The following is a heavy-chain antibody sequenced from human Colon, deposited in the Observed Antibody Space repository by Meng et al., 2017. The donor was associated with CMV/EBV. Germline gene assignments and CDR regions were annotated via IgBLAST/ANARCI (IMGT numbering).Heavy chain of an antibody. CDR3: ARGMPNIAAAGWQNWLDP. CDR1: GYTLTGYY. J-gene: IGHJ5*02. Sequence: GESLKISCKASGYTLTGYYVHWVRQAPGQGLEWMGWINPNSGNTYYAQKLQGRVTMTRDTSVSTAYMELSRLRSDDTAVYYCARGMPNIAAAGWQNWLDPWGQGTLVTVSS. CDR2: INPNSGNT. V-gene: IGHV1-2*02. D-gene: IGHD6-13*01.